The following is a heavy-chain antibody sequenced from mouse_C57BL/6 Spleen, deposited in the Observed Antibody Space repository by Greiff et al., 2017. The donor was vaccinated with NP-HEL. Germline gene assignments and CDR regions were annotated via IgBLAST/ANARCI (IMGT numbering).Heavy chain of an antibody. D-gene: IGHD1-1*01. V-gene: IGHV1-50*01. CDR2: IDPSDSYT. CDR1: GYTFTSYW. J-gene: IGHJ2*01. CDR3: ARNYGSSLDY. Sequence: QVQLQQPGAELVKPGASVKLSCKASGYTFTSYWMQWVKQRPGQGLEWIGEIDPSDSYTNYNQKFKGKATLTVDTSSSTAYMQLSSLKSEDSAVYYCARNYGSSLDYWGQGTTLTVSS.